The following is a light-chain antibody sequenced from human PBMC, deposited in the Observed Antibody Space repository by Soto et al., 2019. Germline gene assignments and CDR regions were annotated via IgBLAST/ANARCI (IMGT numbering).Light chain of an antibody. CDR2: DAS. V-gene: IGKV3-11*01. CDR1: QSVSTY. J-gene: IGKJ1*01. Sequence: EIVLTQSPATLSVSPGERVTLSCKASQSVSTYLAWYQHKPGQAPRLLISDASNSAPGVPARFSGSGSGTDFTLTIASLEPDDFAVYYCQQRSDWPPWTFGQGTKV. CDR3: QQRSDWPPWT.